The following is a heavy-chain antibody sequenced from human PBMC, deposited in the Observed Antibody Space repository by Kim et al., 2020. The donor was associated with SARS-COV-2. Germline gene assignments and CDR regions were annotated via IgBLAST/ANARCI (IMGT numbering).Heavy chain of an antibody. V-gene: IGHV4-59*11. CDR1: GVSITSHY. J-gene: IGHJ4*02. Sequence: SETLSLTCTVSGVSITSHYWTWIRQPPGKGLEWIGFVYHSGSTNYNPSLKSRVTMSVETSKNQFSLQLISMTAADTAIYYCAREGYFDGGSFFFDYWGQG. CDR3: AREGYFDGGSFFFDY. D-gene: IGHD1-26*01. CDR2: VYHSGST.